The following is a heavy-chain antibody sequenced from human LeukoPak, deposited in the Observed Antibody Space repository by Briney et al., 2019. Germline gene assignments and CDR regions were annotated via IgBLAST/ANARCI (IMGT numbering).Heavy chain of an antibody. Sequence: GGSLRLSCAASGLTFGSYAMSWVRQAPGKGLEWVSGITGSHTGTYYGDSVKGRFTISRDNSKNTLYLQMNSLRAEDTAVYFCARGSYDSSDYEYFQHWGQGTLVTVSS. CDR1: GLTFGSYA. CDR3: ARGSYDSSDYEYFQH. V-gene: IGHV3-23*01. D-gene: IGHD3-22*01. CDR2: ITGSHTGT. J-gene: IGHJ1*01.